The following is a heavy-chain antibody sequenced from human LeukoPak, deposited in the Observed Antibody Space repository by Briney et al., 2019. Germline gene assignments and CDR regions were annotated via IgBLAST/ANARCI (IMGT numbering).Heavy chain of an antibody. V-gene: IGHV3-7*01. CDR3: ARIGYSSSSLDY. J-gene: IGHJ4*02. D-gene: IGHD6-6*01. CDR1: GFAFSNYW. Sequence: PGGSLRLSCAPSGFAFSNYWMSWVRQAPGKGLEWVANIKQDGSTKYYVDSVKGRFTISRDNAKNSLYLQMNSLRAEDTAVYYCARIGYSSSSLDYWGQGTLVTVSS. CDR2: IKQDGSTK.